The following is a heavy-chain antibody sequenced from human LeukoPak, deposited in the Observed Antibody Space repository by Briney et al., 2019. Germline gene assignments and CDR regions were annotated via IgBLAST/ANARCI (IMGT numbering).Heavy chain of an antibody. V-gene: IGHV4-31*03. Sequence: SGTLSLTCTVSGGSISSGGYYWSWIRQHPGKGLEWIGYRYYSGSTDDNPSGKSRVTISVDTSKNQFPLKLSSVTAADTAVYYCARDKVKSSGYYYDLAVWYYYGMDVWGQGTTVTVSS. CDR2: RYYSGST. CDR3: ARDKVKSSGYYYDLAVWYYYGMDV. CDR1: GGSISSGGYY. J-gene: IGHJ6*02. D-gene: IGHD3-22*01.